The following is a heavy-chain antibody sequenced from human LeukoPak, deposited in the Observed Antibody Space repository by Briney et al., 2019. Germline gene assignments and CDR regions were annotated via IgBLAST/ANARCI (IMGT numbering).Heavy chain of an antibody. V-gene: IGHV3-23*01. D-gene: IGHD3-3*01. J-gene: IGHJ4*02. CDR2: ISGSGGST. CDR3: AKDNYDFWSGYDY. Sequence: GGSLRHSCAASGFTFSSYARSWVRQAPGKGLEWVSAISGSGGSTYYADSVKGRFTISRDNSKNTLYLQTNSPRAEDTAVYYCAKDNYDFWSGYDYWGQGTLVTVSS. CDR1: GFTFSSYA.